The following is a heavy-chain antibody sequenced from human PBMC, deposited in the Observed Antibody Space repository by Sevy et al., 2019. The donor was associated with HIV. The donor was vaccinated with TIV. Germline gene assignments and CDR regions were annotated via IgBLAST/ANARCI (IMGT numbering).Heavy chain of an antibody. CDR1: GFTFSSYA. V-gene: IGHV3-30-3*01. Sequence: GGCLRLSCAASGFTFSSYAMHWVRQAPGKGLEWVAVISYDGSNKYYADSVKGRFTISRDNSKNTLYLQMNSLRAEDTAVYYCARELYYDFWSGYKYYGMDVWGQGTTVTVSS. CDR2: ISYDGSNK. D-gene: IGHD3-3*01. CDR3: ARELYYDFWSGYKYYGMDV. J-gene: IGHJ6*02.